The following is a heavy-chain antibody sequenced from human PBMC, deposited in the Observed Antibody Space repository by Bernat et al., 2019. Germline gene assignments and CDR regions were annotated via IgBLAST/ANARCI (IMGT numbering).Heavy chain of an antibody. J-gene: IGHJ4*02. CDR1: GFTFSGSA. Sequence: EVQLVESGGGLVQPGGSLKLSCAASGFTFSGSAMHWVRQASGKGLEWVGRIRSKANSYATAYAASVKGRFTISRDDSKNTAYLQMNSLKTEDTAVYYFTRHVEGAAVTGTCDYWGQGTLVTVSS. CDR3: TRHVEGAAVTGTCDY. CDR2: IRSKANSYAT. V-gene: IGHV3-73*01. D-gene: IGHD6-13*01.